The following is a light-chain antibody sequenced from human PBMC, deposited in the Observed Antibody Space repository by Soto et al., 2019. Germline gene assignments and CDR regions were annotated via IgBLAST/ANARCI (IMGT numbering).Light chain of an antibody. CDR3: QQYGSTPYT. CDR1: QSVINNY. V-gene: IGKV3-20*01. CDR2: GAS. J-gene: IGKJ2*01. Sequence: EVVMTQSPGTLSLSPGERATLSCRASQSVINNYLSWYQQRPGNAPRLLIYGASKRATGIPDKFSGSGSGTDFTLSVNRLAPEDVAVYYCQQYGSTPYTFGQGTKLEIE.